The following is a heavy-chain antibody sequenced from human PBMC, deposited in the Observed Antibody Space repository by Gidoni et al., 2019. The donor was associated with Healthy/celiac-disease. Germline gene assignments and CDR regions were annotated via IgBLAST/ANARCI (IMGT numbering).Heavy chain of an antibody. CDR1: GGSVSSGSYY. Sequence: QVQLQESGPGLVKPAETLSLTCTVPGGSVSSGSYYWSWIRQPPGKGLEWIGYIYYSGSTNYNPSLKSRVTISVDTSKNQFSLKLSSVTAADTAVYYCARDALAGDVWGKGTTVTVSS. V-gene: IGHV4-61*01. CDR3: ARDALAGDV. D-gene: IGHD6-19*01. CDR2: IYYSGST. J-gene: IGHJ6*03.